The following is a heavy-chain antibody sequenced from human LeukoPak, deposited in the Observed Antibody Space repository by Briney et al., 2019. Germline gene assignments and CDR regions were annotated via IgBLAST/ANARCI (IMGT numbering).Heavy chain of an antibody. V-gene: IGHV1-2*02. CDR1: GYTFTGYY. CDR3: ARVVSVWFGELKALDY. Sequence: GASVKVSCKASGYTFTGYYMHWVRQASGQGLEWMGWINPNSGGTNYAQKFQGRVTMTRDTSISTAYMELSRLRSDDTAVYYCARVVSVWFGELKALDYWGQGTLVTVSS. CDR2: INPNSGGT. J-gene: IGHJ4*02. D-gene: IGHD3-10*01.